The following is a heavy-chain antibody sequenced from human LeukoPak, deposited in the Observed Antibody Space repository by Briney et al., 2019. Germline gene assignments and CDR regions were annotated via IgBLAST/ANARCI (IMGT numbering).Heavy chain of an antibody. CDR2: IKSKTDGGTT. J-gene: IGHJ4*02. V-gene: IGHV3-15*01. D-gene: IGHD5-12*01. CDR3: TTCGNIVATPPLN. CDR1: GFTFSDHY. Sequence: GGSLRLSCAASGFTFSDHYIDWVRQAPGKGLEWVGRIKSKTDGGTTDYAAPVKGRFTISRDDSKNTLYLQMNSLKTEDTAVYYCTTCGNIVATPPLNWGLGTLVTVSS.